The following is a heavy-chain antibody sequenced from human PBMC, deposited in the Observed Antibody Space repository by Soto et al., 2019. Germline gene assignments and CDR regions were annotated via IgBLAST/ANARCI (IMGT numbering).Heavy chain of an antibody. D-gene: IGHD1-1*01. V-gene: IGHV3-66*01. CDR2: IYSGGST. CDR3: ARDFVHCDHPEYFHH. CDR1: GFTVSSNY. J-gene: IGHJ1*01. Sequence: EVQLVESGGGLVQPGGSLRLSCAASGFTVSSNYMSWVRQAPGKGLEWVSVIYSGGSTYYADSVKGRFTISRDNSNNTLYLQMNSLRAEDTAVYYCARDFVHCDHPEYFHHWGQGPLVTVSS.